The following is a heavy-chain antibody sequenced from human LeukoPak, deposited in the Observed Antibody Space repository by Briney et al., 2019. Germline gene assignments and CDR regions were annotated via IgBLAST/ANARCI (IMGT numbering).Heavy chain of an antibody. D-gene: IGHD2-2*02. V-gene: IGHV1-46*01. CDR2: INPSGGST. J-gene: IGHJ4*02. CDR1: GYTFTSYY. CDR3: ARSASIIVVVPAAIEEVEGYYFDY. Sequence: ASVKVSCKASGYTFTSYYMHWVRQAPGQGLEWMGIINPSGGSTSYAQKFQGRVTMTRDTSTSTVYMELSSLRSEDTAVYYCARSASIIVVVPAAIEEVEGYYFDYWGQGTLVTVSS.